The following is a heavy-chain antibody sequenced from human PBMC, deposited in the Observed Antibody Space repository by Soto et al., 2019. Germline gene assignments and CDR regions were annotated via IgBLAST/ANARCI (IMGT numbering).Heavy chain of an antibody. CDR1: GFTFSSYG. V-gene: IGHV3-33*08. CDR3: ARIRYGSGSYPPDY. D-gene: IGHD3-10*01. Sequence: GGSLRLSCVASGFTFSSYGMHWVRQAPGKGLEWVAVIWYDGSNKYYADSVKGRFTISRDNSKNTLYLQMNSLRAEDTAVYYCARIRYGSGSYPPDYWGQGTLVTVSS. CDR2: IWYDGSNK. J-gene: IGHJ4*02.